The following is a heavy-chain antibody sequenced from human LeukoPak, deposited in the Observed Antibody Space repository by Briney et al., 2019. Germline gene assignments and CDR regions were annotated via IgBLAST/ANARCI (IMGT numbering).Heavy chain of an antibody. CDR2: XNGGNGNT. Sequence: VXXSXXXXGDTFXNYAXXXVRQAPGXXLXXMAWXNGGNGNTKSSHEFRGRLTITRDTSASTAYMELSSLRSEDTAVYYCARDGQAAGTSRIFDYWGQGTLVTVSS. CDR3: ARDGQAAGTSRIFDY. J-gene: IGHJ4*02. CDR1: GDTFXNYA. V-gene: IGHV1-3*01. D-gene: IGHD6-13*01.